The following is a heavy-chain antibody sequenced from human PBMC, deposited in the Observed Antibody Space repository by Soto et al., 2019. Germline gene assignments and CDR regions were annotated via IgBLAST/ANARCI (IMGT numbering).Heavy chain of an antibody. J-gene: IGHJ4*02. CDR1: GFTFSAHS. CDR3: ARDYHYAFDS. CDR2: IRTTPPTI. V-gene: IGHV3-48*01. D-gene: IGHD4-17*01. Sequence: EVQLVESGGGLVQPGGSLRLSCAASGFTFSAHSLNLVRQAPGKGLDWISYIRTTPPTIHYADSVKGRFTISRDNARNSLYLQMDSLRAEDTAVYYCARDYHYAFDSWGQGTLVTVSS.